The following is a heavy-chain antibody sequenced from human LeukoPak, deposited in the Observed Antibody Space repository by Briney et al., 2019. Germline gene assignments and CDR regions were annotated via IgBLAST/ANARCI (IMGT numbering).Heavy chain of an antibody. V-gene: IGHV4-59*08. D-gene: IGHD3-22*01. Sequence: SETLSLTCTVSGGSISGYYWSWIRQPPGKGLEWIGYLYSSGSTNYNPSLKSRVTISLDTSENQFSLKLSSVTAADTAVYYCARHYYDRSDSYSFDYWGQGTLVTISS. CDR1: GGSISGYY. CDR3: ARHYYDRSDSYSFDY. CDR2: LYSSGST. J-gene: IGHJ4*02.